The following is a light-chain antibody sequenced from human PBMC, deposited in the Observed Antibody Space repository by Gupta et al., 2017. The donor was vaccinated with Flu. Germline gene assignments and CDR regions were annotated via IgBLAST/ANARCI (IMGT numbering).Light chain of an antibody. CDR1: NDNVANQG. CDR3: YEWDNYISVWV. J-gene: IGLJ3*02. CDR2: RNN. Sequence: TVTLTCTGNNDNVANQGVTWLQQHQGNHPKTLAYRNNSRPSGISERFSGSSAGNTASPPITVTRPEDEADDDCYEWDNYISVWVFGGGTKLTVL. V-gene: IGLV10-54*04.